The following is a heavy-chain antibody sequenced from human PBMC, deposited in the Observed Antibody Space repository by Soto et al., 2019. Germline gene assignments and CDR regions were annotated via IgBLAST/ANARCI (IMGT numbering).Heavy chain of an antibody. J-gene: IGHJ6*02. CDR1: GYTFTGYY. V-gene: IGHV1-2*02. CDR3: ARDMPAYDHYGMDV. CDR2: INPNSGGT. D-gene: IGHD3-3*01. Sequence: ASVKVSCKASGYTFTGYYMHGVRQAPGQGLEWMGWINPNSGGTNYAQKFQGRVTMTRDTSISTAYMELSRLRSDDTAVYYCARDMPAYDHYGMDVWGQGTTVTVSS.